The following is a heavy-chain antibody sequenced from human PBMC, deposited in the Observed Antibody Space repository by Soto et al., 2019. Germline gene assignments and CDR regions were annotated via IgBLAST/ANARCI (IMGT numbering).Heavy chain of an antibody. CDR3: VRVVAIPDYPDN. Sequence: QVQLVQSGAEVRQPASSVKVSCKISGGTFSSYAISWVRQAPGQGLEWMGGIVPIVDTSTYAQKFQGRVTITADESTSTVYMELSSLRSDDTAVYYCVRVVAIPDYPDNWGQGTLVTVSS. J-gene: IGHJ4*02. CDR2: IVPIVDTS. D-gene: IGHD2-15*01. CDR1: GGTFSSYA. V-gene: IGHV1-69*12.